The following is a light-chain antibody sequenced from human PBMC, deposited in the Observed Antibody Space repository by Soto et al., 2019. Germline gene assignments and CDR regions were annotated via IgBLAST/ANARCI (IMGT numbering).Light chain of an antibody. CDR2: YDS. J-gene: IGLJ3*02. V-gene: IGLV3-21*04. CDR3: QVWDSSNDHWV. CDR1: NIGSKS. Sequence: SYELTQPPSVSVAPGKTARITCGGNNIGSKSVHWYQQKPGQAPVLVIYYDSDRPSGIPERFSGSNSGNTATLTISRVEAGDEADYYCQVWDSSNDHWVFGGGTSSPS.